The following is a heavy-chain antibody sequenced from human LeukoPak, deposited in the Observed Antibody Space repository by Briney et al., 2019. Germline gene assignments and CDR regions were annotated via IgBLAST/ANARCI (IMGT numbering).Heavy chain of an antibody. J-gene: IGHJ6*02. D-gene: IGHD6-19*01. CDR3: ARASRGSGWYGQYYGMDV. CDR2: IYYSGST. V-gene: IGHV4-39*07. Sequence: SETLSLTCTVSGDSIIRSRYYWGWIRQPPGKGLEWFGSIYYSGSTYYNPSLKSRVTISVDTSKNQFSLKLSSVTAADTAVYYCARASRGSGWYGQYYGMDVWGQGTTVTVSS. CDR1: GDSIIRSRYY.